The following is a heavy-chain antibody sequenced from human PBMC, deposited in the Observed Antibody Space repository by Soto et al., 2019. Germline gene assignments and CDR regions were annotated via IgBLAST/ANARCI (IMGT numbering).Heavy chain of an antibody. CDR3: ARSHPYFVVVVAAIAATGFDP. CDR2: IIPIFGTA. D-gene: IGHD2-15*01. J-gene: IGHJ5*02. V-gene: IGHV1-69*13. Sequence: RASVKVSCRASGGTFSSYAISWVRQAPGQGLEWMGGIIPIFGTANYAQKFQGRVTITADESTSTAYMELSSLRSEDTAVYYCARSHPYFVVVVAAIAATGFDPWGQGTLVTVSS. CDR1: GGTFSSYA.